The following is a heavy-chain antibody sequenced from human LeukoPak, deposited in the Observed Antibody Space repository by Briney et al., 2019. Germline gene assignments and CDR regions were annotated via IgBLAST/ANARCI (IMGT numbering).Heavy chain of an antibody. J-gene: IGHJ4*02. V-gene: IGHV3-21*01. D-gene: IGHD6-19*01. CDR2: VRGNGDST. Sequence: GGSLRLSCAASGFXFSSFAIHWVRQAPGKGLEWVACVRGNGDSTHYADSVKGRFTISRDNAKNSLYLQMNSLRAEDTAVYYCARPGIAVAGEFFDYWGQGTLVTVSS. CDR3: ARPGIAVAGEFFDY. CDR1: GFXFSSFA.